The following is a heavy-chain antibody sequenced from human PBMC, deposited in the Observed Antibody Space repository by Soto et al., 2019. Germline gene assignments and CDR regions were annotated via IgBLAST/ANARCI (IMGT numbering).Heavy chain of an antibody. CDR2: ISYDGSNK. J-gene: IGHJ5*02. CDR3: ARGSYCSGGSCYVTDNWFDP. Sequence: QVQLVESGGGVVQPGRSLRLSCAASGFTFSSYAMHWVRQAPGKGLEWVAGISYDGSNKYYADSVKGRFTISRDNSKNTLDLQMNSLRAEDTAVYYCARGSYCSGGSCYVTDNWFDPWGPGTLVTVSS. D-gene: IGHD2-15*01. CDR1: GFTFSSYA. V-gene: IGHV3-30-3*01.